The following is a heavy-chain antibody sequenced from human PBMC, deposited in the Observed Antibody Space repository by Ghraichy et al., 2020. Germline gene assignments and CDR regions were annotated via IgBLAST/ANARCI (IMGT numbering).Heavy chain of an antibody. CDR2: IYYSGST. J-gene: IGHJ3*02. V-gene: IGHV4-59*01. CDR3: ARYGLYYGSGRQDVFDI. D-gene: IGHD3-10*01. CDR1: GGSISDYY. Sequence: SETLSLTCTVSGGSISDYYWSWIRLPPGKGLDWIGYIYYSGSTNYNPSLKSRVAISVATSKSQFSLKLSSVTAADTAVYYCARYGLYYGSGRQDVFDIWGQGTLVTVSS.